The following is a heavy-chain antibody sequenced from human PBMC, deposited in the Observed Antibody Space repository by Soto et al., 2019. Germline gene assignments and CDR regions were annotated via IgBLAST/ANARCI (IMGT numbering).Heavy chain of an antibody. D-gene: IGHD2-21*01. CDR1: GLSLRTTGVG. J-gene: IGHJ6*02. V-gene: IGHV2-5*02. Sequence: QVTLKESGPTLVKPTQTLTLTCTVSGLSLRTTGVGVGWVRQPPGKALEWLALLYWDDDKRYSPSLRSRLTIAKDISETQVVLTMTNMDTVDTATYYCVQSRCGGECLEIYSSHAYNGLDVWGQGTTVTVSS. CDR2: LYWDDDK. CDR3: VQSRCGGECLEIYSSHAYNGLDV.